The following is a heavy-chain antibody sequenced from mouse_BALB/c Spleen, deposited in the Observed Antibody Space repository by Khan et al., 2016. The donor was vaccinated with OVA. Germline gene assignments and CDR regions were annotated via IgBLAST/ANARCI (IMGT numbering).Heavy chain of an antibody. CDR3: AGGFPTY. CDR2: IHYSGRT. CDR1: GYSITSGYN. V-gene: IGHV3-1*02. J-gene: IGHJ3*01. Sequence: EGQRQESGPDLVKPSQSLSLTCTVTGYSITSGYNWHWIRQFPGNKLEWMGYIHYSGRTNYNPSLKSRISITRDTSKNQFFLQLNSVTSEDTATYYCAGGFPTYWGQGTLVTVSA.